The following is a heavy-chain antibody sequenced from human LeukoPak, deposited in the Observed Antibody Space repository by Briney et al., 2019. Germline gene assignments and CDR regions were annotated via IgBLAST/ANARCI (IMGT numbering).Heavy chain of an antibody. CDR1: VYTCTSYN. J-gene: IGHJ6*03. Sequence: GSLKDSSKASVYTCTSYNIKWVSAAPGQGLGWMGWMNLNSGKTGYTQKLQGRVTMTTNTSPSTAYMELSSPRSESTAAYYTARKDYGSGRYHYYYYYMDVWGKGTTVTVSS. CDR2: MNLNSGKT. V-gene: IGHV1-8*01. D-gene: IGHD3-10*01. CDR3: ARKDYGSGRYHYYYYYMDV.